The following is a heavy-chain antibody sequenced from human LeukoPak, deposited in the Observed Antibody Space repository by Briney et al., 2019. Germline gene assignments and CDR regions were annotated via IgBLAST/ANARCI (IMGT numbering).Heavy chain of an antibody. Sequence: PGRSLRLSCAASGFTFSDYYMSWIRQAPGKGLEWVSYISSSGSTIYYADSVKGRFTISRDNAKNSLYLQMNSLRAEDTAVYYCARRPYYYDSSGPVDYWGQGTLVTVSS. J-gene: IGHJ4*02. D-gene: IGHD3-22*01. CDR3: ARRPYYYDSSGPVDY. V-gene: IGHV3-11*01. CDR1: GFTFSDYY. CDR2: ISSSGSTI.